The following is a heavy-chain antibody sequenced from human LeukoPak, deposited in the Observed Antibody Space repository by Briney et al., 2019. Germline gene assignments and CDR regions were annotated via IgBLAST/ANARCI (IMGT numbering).Heavy chain of an antibody. D-gene: IGHD6-19*01. CDR3: ARDREYSSGWNSDY. V-gene: IGHV3-21*01. CDR1: GFTFSSYS. J-gene: IGHJ4*02. CDR2: ISSSSSYI. Sequence: GGSLRLSCAASGFTFSSYSMNWVRQAPGKGLEWVSSISSSSSYIYYADSVKGRFTISRDNAKNSLYLQMDSLRAEDTAVYYCARDREYSSGWNSDYWGQGTLVTVSS.